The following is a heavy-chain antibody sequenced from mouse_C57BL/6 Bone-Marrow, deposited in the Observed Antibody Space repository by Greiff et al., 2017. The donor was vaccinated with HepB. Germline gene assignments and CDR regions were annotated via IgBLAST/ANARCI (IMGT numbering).Heavy chain of an antibody. D-gene: IGHD1-1*01. CDR2: IRSKSSNYAT. V-gene: IGHV10-3*01. CDR1: GFTFNTYA. Sequence: EVQVVESGGGLVQPKGSLKLSCAASGFTFNTYAMHWVRQAPGKGLEWVARIRSKSSNYATYYADSVKDRFTISRDDSQSMLYLQMNNLKTEDTAMYYCVRGHYGSSLAWFAYWGQGTLVTVSA. CDR3: VRGHYGSSLAWFAY. J-gene: IGHJ3*01.